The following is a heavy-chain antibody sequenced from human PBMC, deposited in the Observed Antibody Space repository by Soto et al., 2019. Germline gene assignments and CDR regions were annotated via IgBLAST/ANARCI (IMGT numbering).Heavy chain of an antibody. CDR3: AADLPVYSGSPYAFDI. CDR2: IVVGSGNT. J-gene: IGHJ3*02. CDR1: GFTFTSSA. D-gene: IGHD1-26*01. V-gene: IGHV1-58*02. Sequence: QMQLVQSGPEVKKPGTSVKVSCKAAGFTFTSSAMQWVRQARGQRLEWIGWIVVGSGNTNYAQKFQERVTITRDMSTSTAYMELSSLRSEDTAVYYCAADLPVYSGSPYAFDIWGQGTMVTVSS.